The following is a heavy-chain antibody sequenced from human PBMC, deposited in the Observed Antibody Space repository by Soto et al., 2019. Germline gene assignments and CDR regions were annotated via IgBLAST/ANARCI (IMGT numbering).Heavy chain of an antibody. D-gene: IGHD3-16*01. CDR3: ARGLITSTHRWIDY. V-gene: IGHV3-33*01. CDR2: IWYDGSNK. Sequence: QVQLVESGGGVVQPGRSLRLSCAASGFTFSSYGMHWVRQAPGKGLEWVAVIWYDGSNKYYTDSVKGRFTISRDNSRNTLYLQMNSLSAEDTAVYYCARGLITSTHRWIDYWGQGTLVTVSS. CDR1: GFTFSSYG. J-gene: IGHJ4*02.